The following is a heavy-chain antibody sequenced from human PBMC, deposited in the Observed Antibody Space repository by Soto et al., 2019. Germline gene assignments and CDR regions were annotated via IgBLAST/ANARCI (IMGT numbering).Heavy chain of an antibody. V-gene: IGHV3-74*01. CDR3: ARVRQRAWYFDL. J-gene: IGHJ2*01. CDR1: GFSFSDYW. Sequence: EVQLVESGGALVQPGGSLRLSCVASGFSFSDYWMHWVSQAPGKGLVWVSRVKTDGSIITYADSVKGRFTISRDNAKNTLYLQMNTLRAKDTAVYYYARVRQRAWYFDLWGRGTVVTHSS. CDR2: VKTDGSII. D-gene: IGHD6-25*01.